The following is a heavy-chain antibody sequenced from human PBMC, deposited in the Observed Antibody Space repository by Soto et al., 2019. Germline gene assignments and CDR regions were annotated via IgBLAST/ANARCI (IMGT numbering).Heavy chain of an antibody. CDR2: IIPIFGTA. D-gene: IGHD5-18*01. J-gene: IGHJ6*02. CDR3: ASSDGYSYDDYYYYGMGV. Sequence: SVKASCKASGGTFSSYAITWHRHAPGKGLEWMGGIIPIFGTANYAQKLQGTVTITEAKSTSTTYKEPSSLSSEFTAVYYCASSDGYSYDDYYYYGMGVWGQGTTVTVSS. V-gene: IGHV1-69*06. CDR1: GGTFSSYA.